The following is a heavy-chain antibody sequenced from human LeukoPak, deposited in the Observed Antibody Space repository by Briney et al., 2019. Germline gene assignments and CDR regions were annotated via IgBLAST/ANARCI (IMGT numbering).Heavy chain of an antibody. CDR3: ARDGFLVGTNDAFHI. D-gene: IGHD1-26*01. J-gene: IGHJ3*02. V-gene: IGHV1-18*01. Sequence: ASVKVSCKASGYTFSTYGVTWVRQAPAQGLEWMGWVSGYNGDTSFEQQFQGRGTMTTDTSTNTAYLELRSLRSHDTTMHYCARDGFLVGTNDAFHIWGQKTLVTVSS. CDR1: GYTFSTYG. CDR2: VSGYNGDT.